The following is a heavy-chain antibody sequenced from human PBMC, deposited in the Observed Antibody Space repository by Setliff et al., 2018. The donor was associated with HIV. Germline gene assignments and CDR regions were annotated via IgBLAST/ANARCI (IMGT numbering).Heavy chain of an antibody. D-gene: IGHD4-17*01. CDR3: ARGGTTVLDY. V-gene: IGHV3-11*04. Sequence: LSLTCAVHGGPLTDHYWNWIRQSPGKGLEWLSGISANGISTYYADSVKGRFTISRDNAKNSLYLQKNSLRVEDTAPYYCARGGTTVLDYWGQGTLVTVS. CDR1: GGPLTDHY. CDR2: ISANGIST. J-gene: IGHJ4*02.